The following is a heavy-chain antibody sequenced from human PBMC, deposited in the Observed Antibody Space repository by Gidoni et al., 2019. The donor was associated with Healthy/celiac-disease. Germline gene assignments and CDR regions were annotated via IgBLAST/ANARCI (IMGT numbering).Heavy chain of an antibody. J-gene: IGHJ4*02. Sequence: EVRLVESGGGLAKPGGCLRRSCAAPGFNFSRYRMTWVREAAGKGLAWVSSSSGWGSTIYYADSVKGGFTISRAKAKNSLYLQMNSLRAEDTAVYYCARGLLGYCSGGSCYREKDVDYWGQGTLVTVSS. CDR2: SSGWGSTI. V-gene: IGHV3-21*01. CDR1: GFNFSRYR. D-gene: IGHD2-15*01. CDR3: ARGLLGYCSGGSCYREKDVDY.